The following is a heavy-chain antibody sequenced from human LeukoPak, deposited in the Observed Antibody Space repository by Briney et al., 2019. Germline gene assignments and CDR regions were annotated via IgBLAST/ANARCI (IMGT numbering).Heavy chain of an antibody. CDR1: GFSFSTAW. V-gene: IGHV3-15*01. CDR3: EDHAY. J-gene: IGHJ4*02. Sequence: PGGSLRLSCVASGFSFSTAWMTWVRQAPGKGLEWVGRIKTKTDGETTDYAAPVKGRFTISRDDSKNTLYLQMNSLKTEDTAVYYCEDHAYWGQGNMVTVSS. CDR2: IKTKTDGETT.